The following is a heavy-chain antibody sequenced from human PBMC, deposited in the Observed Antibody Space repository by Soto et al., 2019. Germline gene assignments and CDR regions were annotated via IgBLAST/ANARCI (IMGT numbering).Heavy chain of an antibody. V-gene: IGHV3-73*01. J-gene: IGHJ4*01. CDR1: EFTFSGSI. CDR3: SIRDY. Sequence: EVHLVESGGDLVQPGGSLKLSCAASEFTFSGSILHWVRQASGSGLAWVGHIRSRGESYATAYAASENGSFTVSQDDSTNTAYLQMSCLKTEYTAVYYCSIRDYWRHGILVTGPS. CDR2: IRSRGESYAT.